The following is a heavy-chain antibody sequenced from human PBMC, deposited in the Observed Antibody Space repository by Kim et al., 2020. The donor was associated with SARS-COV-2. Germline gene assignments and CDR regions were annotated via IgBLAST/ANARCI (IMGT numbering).Heavy chain of an antibody. CDR3: ARDSHYYGSGTYLYYFDY. Sequence: KGRFTISRDNSKNTLYLQMDSLRAEDTAVYYCARDSHYYGSGTYLYYFDYWGQGTLVTVSS. J-gene: IGHJ4*02. D-gene: IGHD3-10*01. V-gene: IGHV3-30*01.